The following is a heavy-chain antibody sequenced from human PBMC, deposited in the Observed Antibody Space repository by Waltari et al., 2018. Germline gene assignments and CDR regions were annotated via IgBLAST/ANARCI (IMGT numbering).Heavy chain of an antibody. Sequence: EVQLVGSGGGLVKPGGSLRLSCAASGLTFSGYTMTWVCQAPGKGLEWVSSISIGSSYIYSADSVKGRFTISRDNAKNSLYLQMNSLRVEDTAVYYCAREWGVMVGTAGFYFDYWGQGALVTVSS. J-gene: IGHJ4*02. V-gene: IGHV3-21*01. CDR2: ISIGSSYI. CDR1: GLTFSGYT. CDR3: AREWGVMVGTAGFYFDY. D-gene: IGHD2-15*01.